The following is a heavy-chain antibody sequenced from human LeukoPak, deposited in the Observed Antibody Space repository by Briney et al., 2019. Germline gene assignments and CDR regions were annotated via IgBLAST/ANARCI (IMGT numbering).Heavy chain of an antibody. J-gene: IGHJ4*02. V-gene: IGHV1-2*02. CDR2: INPNSGGT. CDR1: VYTFTGYY. Sequence: ASVNVSCKASVYTFTGYYIHWVRQAPGQGLEWMGWINPNSGGTNYAQKFQGRVTMARDTSITTVYMELSGLTSDDTAVYYCARDPRSDWGQGTLVTVSS. CDR3: ARDPRSD.